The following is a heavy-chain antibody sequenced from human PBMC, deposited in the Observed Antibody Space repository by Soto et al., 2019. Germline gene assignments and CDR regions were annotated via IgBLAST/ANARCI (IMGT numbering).Heavy chain of an antibody. J-gene: IGHJ4*02. CDR3: ATAGAGRGESYYGSGGLDY. D-gene: IGHD1-26*01. V-gene: IGHV3-48*01. CDR2: ISSSGSTI. CDR1: GFTFSTYG. Sequence: EVQLVESGGDLVQPGGSLRLSCAASGFTFSTYGMTWVRQAPGRGLEWLSYISSSGSTIYYAGSVRGRFTISRDNAKTAWHLQMNGRRAEATAVGYCATAGAGRGESYYGSGGLDYWGQGTLVTVSS.